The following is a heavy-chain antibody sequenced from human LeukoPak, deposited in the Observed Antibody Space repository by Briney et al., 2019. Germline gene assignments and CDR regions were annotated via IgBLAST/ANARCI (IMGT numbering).Heavy chain of an antibody. Sequence: GGSLRLSCAASGFPLSSYAMSWVRQGPGKGLEWVAATSSSDAGVYHADSVRGRFTISRDNSKNTLYLQMNSLRAEDTAVYYCAISGGTLSGWGQGTLVTVSS. CDR1: GFPLSSYA. CDR2: TSSSDAGV. CDR3: AISGGTLSG. J-gene: IGHJ4*02. V-gene: IGHV3-23*01. D-gene: IGHD6-19*01.